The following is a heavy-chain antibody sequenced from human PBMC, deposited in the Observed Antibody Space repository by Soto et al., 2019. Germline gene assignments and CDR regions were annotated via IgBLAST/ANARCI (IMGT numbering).Heavy chain of an antibody. V-gene: IGHV4-30-4*01. CDR3: ARDRPYGGTTYRRDYYYYGMDV. Sequence: PSETLSLTCTVSGGSISSGDYYWSWIRQPPGKGLEWIGYIYYSGSTYYNPSPKSRVTISVDTSKNQFSLKLSSVTAADTAVYYCARDRPYGGTTYRRDYYYYGMDVWGQGTTVTVSS. CDR1: GGSISSGDYY. J-gene: IGHJ6*02. CDR2: IYYSGST. D-gene: IGHD4-17*01.